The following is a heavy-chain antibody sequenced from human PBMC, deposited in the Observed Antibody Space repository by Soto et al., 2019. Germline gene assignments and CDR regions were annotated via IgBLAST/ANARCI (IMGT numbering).Heavy chain of an antibody. V-gene: IGHV3-48*02. CDR1: GFTFSSYS. J-gene: IGHJ3*02. Sequence: EVQLVESGGGLVQPGGSLRLSCAASGFTFSSYSMNWVRQAPGKGLEWVSYISSSSSTIYYADSVKGRFTISRDNAKNSLYLQMNSLRDEDTAVYSCARDKHAFWSGYYRVSDAFDIWGQGTMVTVSS. D-gene: IGHD3-3*01. CDR2: ISSSSSTI. CDR3: ARDKHAFWSGYYRVSDAFDI.